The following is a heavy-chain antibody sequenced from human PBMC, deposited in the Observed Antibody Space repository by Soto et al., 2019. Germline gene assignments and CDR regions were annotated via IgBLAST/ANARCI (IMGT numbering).Heavy chain of an antibody. Sequence: GGSLRLSCAASGFTFSSYGMHWVRQAPGKGLEWVAVISYDGSNKYYADSVKGRFTISRDNSKNTLYLQMNSLRAEDTAVYYCAKGGTAYCGGDCYYYFDYWGQGTLVTVSS. V-gene: IGHV3-30*18. CDR3: AKGGTAYCGGDCYYYFDY. CDR1: GFTFSSYG. J-gene: IGHJ4*02. D-gene: IGHD2-21*02. CDR2: ISYDGSNK.